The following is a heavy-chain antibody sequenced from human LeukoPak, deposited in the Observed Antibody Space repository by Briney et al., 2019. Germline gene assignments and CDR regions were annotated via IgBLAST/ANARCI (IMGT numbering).Heavy chain of an antibody. V-gene: IGHV3-23*01. Sequence: PGGSLRLSCAASGFTFSSYAMSWVRQAPGKGLEWVSAISGSGGSTYYADSVKGRFTISRDNSKNTLYLQMNSLRAEDTAVYYCGGSLRFLEWLSPHNYWGQGTLVTVSS. CDR3: GGSLRFLEWLSPHNY. D-gene: IGHD3-3*01. J-gene: IGHJ4*02. CDR2: ISGSGGST. CDR1: GFTFSSYA.